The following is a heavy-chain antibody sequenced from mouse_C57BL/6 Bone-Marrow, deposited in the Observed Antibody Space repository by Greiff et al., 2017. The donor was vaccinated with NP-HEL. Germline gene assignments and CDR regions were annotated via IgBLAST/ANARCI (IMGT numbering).Heavy chain of an antibody. V-gene: IGHV1-80*01. Sequence: QVQLQQSGAELVKPGASVKISCKASGYEFSNYWMNWVKQRPGKGLEWIGQIYPGDGDTNYNGKFKDKATLTADQYSSTAYMQLSRLTSEDSAVYFCARGAYGDRGTVVTVTA. J-gene: IGHJ3*01. CDR1: GYEFSNYW. CDR3: ARGAY. CDR2: IYPGDGDT.